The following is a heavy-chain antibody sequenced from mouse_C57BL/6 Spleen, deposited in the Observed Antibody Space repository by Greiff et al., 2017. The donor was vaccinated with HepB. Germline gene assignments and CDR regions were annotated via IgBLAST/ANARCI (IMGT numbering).Heavy chain of an antibody. D-gene: IGHD1-1*01. J-gene: IGHJ2*01. CDR2: INPNNGGT. CDR3: AKDYGSSYFDY. CDR1: GYTFTDYY. V-gene: IGHV1-26*01. Sequence: DVKLQESGPELVKPGASVKISCKASGYTFTDYYMNWVKQSHGKSLEWIGDINPNNGGTSYNQKFKGKATLTVDKSSSTAYMELRSLTSEDSAVYYCAKDYGSSYFDYWGQGTTLTVSS.